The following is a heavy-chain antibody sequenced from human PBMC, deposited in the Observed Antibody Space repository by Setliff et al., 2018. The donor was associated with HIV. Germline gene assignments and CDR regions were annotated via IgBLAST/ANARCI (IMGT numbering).Heavy chain of an antibody. D-gene: IGHD3-10*01. CDR1: GGSISSGSYY. CDR3: ARESVVRGAIRPFDY. V-gene: IGHV4-61*02. CDR2: IYTSGST. J-gene: IGHJ4*02. Sequence: PSETLSLTCTVSGGSISSGSYYWSWIRQPAGKGLEWIGRIYTSGSTNYNPSLKSRVTISVDTSKNQFSLKLSSVTAADTAVYYCARESVVRGAIRPFDYWGQGTLVTVSS.